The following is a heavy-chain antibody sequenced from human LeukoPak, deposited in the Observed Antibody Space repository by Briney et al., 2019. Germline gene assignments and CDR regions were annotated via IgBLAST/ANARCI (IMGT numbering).Heavy chain of an antibody. CDR2: INYSGST. Sequence: SETLSLTCTVSGGSITSGAYYWGWIRQPPGKGLEWIGSINYSGSTYSNPSLKSRVTISVDTSKNQFSLKLISVTAADTAVYYCARNRRSYDSSGYRNYFAYWGQGTLVIVSS. J-gene: IGHJ4*02. CDR3: ARNRRSYDSSGYRNYFAY. V-gene: IGHV4-39*01. D-gene: IGHD3-22*01. CDR1: GGSITSGAYY.